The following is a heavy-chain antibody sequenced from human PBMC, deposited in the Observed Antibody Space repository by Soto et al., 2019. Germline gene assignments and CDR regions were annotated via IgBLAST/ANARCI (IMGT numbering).Heavy chain of an antibody. CDR3: ARSLVGFGEFYDAFDI. V-gene: IGHV3-30-3*01. D-gene: IGHD3-10*01. Sequence: GGSLRLSCAASGFTFSSYAMHWVRQAPGKGLEWVAVISYDGSNKYYADSVKGRFTISRDNSKNTLYLQMNSLRAEDTAVYYCARSLVGFGEFYDAFDIWGQGTMVTVSS. CDR2: ISYDGSNK. CDR1: GFTFSSYA. J-gene: IGHJ3*02.